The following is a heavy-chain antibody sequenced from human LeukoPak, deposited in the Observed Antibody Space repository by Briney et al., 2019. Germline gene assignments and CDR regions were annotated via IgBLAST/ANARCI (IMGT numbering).Heavy chain of an antibody. CDR3: ARDVYGMDV. CDR1: GYTFTSYG. J-gene: IGHJ6*02. CDR2: ISAYNGNT. V-gene: IGHV1-18*01. Sequence: ASVKVSCKASGYTFTSYGISWVRQAPGQGLEWMGWISAYNGNTIYAQKLQGRVTMTTDTPTSTAYMGLRSLRSDDTAVYYCARDVYGMDVWGQGTTVTVSS.